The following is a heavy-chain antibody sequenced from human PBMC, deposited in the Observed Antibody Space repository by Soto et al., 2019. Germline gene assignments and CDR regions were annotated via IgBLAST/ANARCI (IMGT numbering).Heavy chain of an antibody. CDR1: GDSISSGGYS. J-gene: IGHJ4*02. Sequence: QLQLQESGSGLVKPSQTLSLTCVVSGDSISSGGYSWNWIRQPPGKGLEWIGHTYHSGGALYNPSLDSRVTISVDKSKNHFSLRLTSVTAADTAVDYCARDSRSGYYFDNWGQGTLVTVSS. CDR2: TYHSGGA. V-gene: IGHV4-30-2*01. D-gene: IGHD3-22*01. CDR3: ARDSRSGYYFDN.